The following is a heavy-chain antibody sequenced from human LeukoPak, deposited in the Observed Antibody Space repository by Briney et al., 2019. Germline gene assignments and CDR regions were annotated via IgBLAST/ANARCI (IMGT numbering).Heavy chain of an antibody. CDR1: GFTFSSYI. CDR3: APSPTGTTIPN. D-gene: IGHD1-1*01. V-gene: IGHV3-21*01. Sequence: PGGSLRLSCVASGFTFSSYIMNWVRQAPGKGLEWVSCISTTSDYIYYADSVRGRFTISRGNAKNSLYLQMNSLRAEDTAVYYCAPSPTGTTIPNWGQGTLVTVSS. J-gene: IGHJ4*02. CDR2: ISTTSDYI.